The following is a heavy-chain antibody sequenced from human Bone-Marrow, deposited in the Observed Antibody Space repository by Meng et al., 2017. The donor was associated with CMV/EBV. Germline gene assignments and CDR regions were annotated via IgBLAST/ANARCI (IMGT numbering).Heavy chain of an antibody. CDR1: GFTFDDYA. V-gene: IGHV3-9*01. Sequence: SLKISCAASGFTFDDYAMHWVRQAPGKGLEWVSGISWNSGSIGYADSVKGRFTISRDNAKNSLFLQMNSLRAEDTAVYYCARVASAGRGMDVWGQGTTVTVSS. CDR3: ARVASAGRGMDV. J-gene: IGHJ6*02. CDR2: ISWNSGSI. D-gene: IGHD6-13*01.